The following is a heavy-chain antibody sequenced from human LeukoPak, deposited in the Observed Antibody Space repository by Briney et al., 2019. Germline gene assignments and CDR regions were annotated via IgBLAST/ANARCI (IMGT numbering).Heavy chain of an antibody. D-gene: IGHD2-2*01. CDR1: GYTFTSYG. CDR3: ARIFRDIVVVPAAIDYYYGMDV. CDR2: ISAYNGNT. J-gene: IGHJ6*02. Sequence: SVTVSCKASGYTFTSYGISWVRRAPGQGLEWMGWISAYNGNTNYAQKLQGRVTMTTDTSTSTAYMELRSLRSDDTAVYYCARIFRDIVVVPAAIDYYYGMDVWGQGATVSASS. V-gene: IGHV1-18*01.